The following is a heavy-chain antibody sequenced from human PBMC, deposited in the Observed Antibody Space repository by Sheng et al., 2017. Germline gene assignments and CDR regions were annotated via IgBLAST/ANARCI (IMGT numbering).Heavy chain of an antibody. D-gene: IGHD6-19*01. V-gene: IGHV4-31*11. CDR2: IYYSGST. J-gene: IGHJ4*02. Sequence: QVQLQESGPGLVKPSQTLSLTCAVSGGSISSGGYYWSWIRQHPGKGLEWIGYIYYSGSTYYNPSLKSRVTISVDTSKNQFSLKLSSVTAADTAVYYCARATNSAGYSSGWSPLDYWGQGTLVTVSS. CDR1: GGSISSGGYY. CDR3: ARATNSAGYSSGWSPLDY.